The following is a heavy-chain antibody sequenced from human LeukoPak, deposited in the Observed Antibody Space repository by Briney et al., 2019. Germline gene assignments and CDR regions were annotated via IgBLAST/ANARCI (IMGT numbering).Heavy chain of an antibody. Sequence: ASVKVSCKASGTTFSRSAISWVRQAPGQGLEWMGGVMPILGTTNYAQKFQDRVSITTDESTSTAYMEVSSLRSVDTAVYYCARDDGSATLGFDSWGQGTLVTVSS. CDR1: GTTFSRSA. V-gene: IGHV1-69*05. J-gene: IGHJ4*02. D-gene: IGHD1-26*01. CDR3: ARDDGSATLGFDS. CDR2: VMPILGTT.